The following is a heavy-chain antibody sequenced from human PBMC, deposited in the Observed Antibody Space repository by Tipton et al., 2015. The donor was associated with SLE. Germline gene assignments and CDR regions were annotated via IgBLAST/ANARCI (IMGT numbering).Heavy chain of an antibody. J-gene: IGHJ5*02. D-gene: IGHD2-21*01. Sequence: TLSLTCSVSGASISSDFWSWIRQPPGKGLEWIGYMYKSGSTDYNPSLKSRVTISVDTSKNQFSLRLSSVTATDTAVYFCARETSFEIAERGFDLWGQGTLVTVSS. CDR2: MYKSGST. CDR3: ARETSFEIAERGFDL. CDR1: GASISSDF. V-gene: IGHV4-4*08.